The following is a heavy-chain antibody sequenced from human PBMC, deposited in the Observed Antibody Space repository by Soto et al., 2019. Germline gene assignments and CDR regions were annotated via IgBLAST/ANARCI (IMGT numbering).Heavy chain of an antibody. CDR2: ISTTSTYI. CDR1: GFTFSGDA. D-gene: IGHD3-10*02. CDR3: TRDYVMDV. V-gene: IGHV3-21*01. J-gene: IGHJ6*02. Sequence: GGSLRLSCAASGFTFSGDAMNWVRQAPGKGLEWVSSISTTSTYIYYADSVKGRFTISRDSANNSLHLQMNSLRAEDTAVYYCTRDYVMDVWGQGTTVTVSS.